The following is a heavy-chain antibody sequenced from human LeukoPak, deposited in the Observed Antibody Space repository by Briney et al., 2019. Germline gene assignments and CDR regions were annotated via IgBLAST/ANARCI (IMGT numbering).Heavy chain of an antibody. Sequence: PGGSLRLSCAASGFTFSSYSMNWVRQAPGEGLEWVSSISSSSSYIYYADSVKGRFTISRDNAKNSLYLQMNSLRAEDTAVYYCARARDSGWSYFEYWGQGTLVTVSS. CDR1: GFTFSSYS. CDR3: ARARDSGWSYFEY. CDR2: ISSSSSYI. D-gene: IGHD6-19*01. V-gene: IGHV3-21*04. J-gene: IGHJ4*02.